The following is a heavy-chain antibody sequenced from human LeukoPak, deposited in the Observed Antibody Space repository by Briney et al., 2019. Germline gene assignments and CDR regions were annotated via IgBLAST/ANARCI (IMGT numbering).Heavy chain of an antibody. D-gene: IGHD3-22*01. CDR2: ISYSSSYI. CDR1: GFTFSDYS. CDR3: ARALPGYYDTRGRYYYMDV. J-gene: IGHJ6*03. Sequence: AGGSLRLSCAASGFTFSDYSVNWVRHAPGKGLEWDSSISYSSSYIYYVDSVKGRFTISRDNAKNSLYLQMHSLRAEDTAVYYCARALPGYYDTRGRYYYMDVWGKGTTVTVSS. V-gene: IGHV3-21*01.